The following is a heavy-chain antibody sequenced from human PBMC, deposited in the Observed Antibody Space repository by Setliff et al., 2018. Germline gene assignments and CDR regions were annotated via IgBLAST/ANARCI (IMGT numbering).Heavy chain of an antibody. CDR3: VRGSAYSSGSFDC. J-gene: IGHJ4*02. Sequence: GSLRLSCAASGFIFSNYGMHWVRQAPGKGPEWVAFIRYDGTSKYHADSVKGRFTISRDNSKNTLYLQMNSLRAEDTAMYYCVRGSAYSSGSFDCWGQGTLVTVSS. D-gene: IGHD3-22*01. V-gene: IGHV3-30*02. CDR1: GFIFSNYG. CDR2: IRYDGTSK.